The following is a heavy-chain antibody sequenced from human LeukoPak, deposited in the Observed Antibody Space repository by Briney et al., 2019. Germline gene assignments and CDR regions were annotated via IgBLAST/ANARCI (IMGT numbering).Heavy chain of an antibody. V-gene: IGHV4-38-2*01. CDR1: GYSISSGYY. Sequence: SETLSLTCAVSGYSISSGYYWGWIRPPPGKGLEWIGSIYHSGTTYYNPSLKSRVTISVDTSKNQFSLKLTSVSAADTAVYCCARPRSGSYYASGFDYWGQGTLVTVSS. J-gene: IGHJ4*02. CDR2: IYHSGTT. D-gene: IGHD1-26*01. CDR3: ARPRSGSYYASGFDY.